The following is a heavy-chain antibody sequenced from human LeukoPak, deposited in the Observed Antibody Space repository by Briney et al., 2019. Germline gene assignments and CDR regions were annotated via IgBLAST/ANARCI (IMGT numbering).Heavy chain of an antibody. D-gene: IGHD1-1*01. V-gene: IGHV3-23*01. J-gene: IGHJ4*02. CDR3: ARGTGTFVY. CDR2: IDGRRT. CDR1: GFAFGNYA. Sequence: PGGSLRLSCVASGFAFGNYAMSWVRQAPGKGLEWVSAIDGRRTYYEDSVKGRFTISRDNSKNTLYLQMNSLRAEDTAVYYCARGTGTFVYWGQGTLVTVSS.